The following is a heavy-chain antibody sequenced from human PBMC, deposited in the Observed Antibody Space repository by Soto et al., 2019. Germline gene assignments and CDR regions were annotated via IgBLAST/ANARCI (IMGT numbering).Heavy chain of an antibody. Sequence: PGGSLRLSCAAPGFTFSSYGMHWVRQAPGKGLEWVAVISYDGSNKYYADSVKGRFTISRDNSKNTLYLQMNSLRAEDTAVYYCAKDQLRGVRGVITYYYGMDVWGQGTTVTVSS. CDR1: GFTFSSYG. J-gene: IGHJ6*02. D-gene: IGHD3-10*01. V-gene: IGHV3-30*18. CDR3: AKDQLRGVRGVITYYYGMDV. CDR2: ISYDGSNK.